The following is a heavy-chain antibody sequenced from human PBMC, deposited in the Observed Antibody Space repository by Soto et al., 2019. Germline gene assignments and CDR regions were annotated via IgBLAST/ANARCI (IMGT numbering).Heavy chain of an antibody. CDR3: ARDARGTRGFDERDS. D-gene: IGHD3-9*01. CDR1: GYIFTGYH. J-gene: IGHJ6*02. CDR2: INPNSGDT. Sequence: ASVKVSCKASGYIFTGYHIHGVRQAPGRGLEWMGWINPNSGDTEYAQNFQGRVTMTRDTSFNLVYMEMSGLMSDDTAVYYCARDARGTRGFDERDSWGQGTTVTVSS. V-gene: IGHV1-2*02.